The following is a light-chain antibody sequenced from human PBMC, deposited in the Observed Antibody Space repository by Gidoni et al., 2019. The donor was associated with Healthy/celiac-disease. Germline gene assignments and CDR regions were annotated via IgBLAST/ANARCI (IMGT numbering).Light chain of an antibody. CDR2: DVS. CDR3: SSYTSSSPVV. J-gene: IGLJ2*01. CDR1: SSDVGGYNY. V-gene: IGLV2-14*03. Sequence: QSALTQPASVSVSPGQSITISCTGTSSDVGGYNYVSWYQQHPGKATKLIIYDVSNRPSGVSNRFSGYKSGNTASLTISGLQAEDEADYYCSSYTSSSPVVFGGGTKLTVL.